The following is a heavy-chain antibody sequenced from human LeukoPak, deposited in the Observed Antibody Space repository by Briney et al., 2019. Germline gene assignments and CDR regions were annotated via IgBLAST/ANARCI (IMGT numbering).Heavy chain of an antibody. CDR1: GFTFSTYA. V-gene: IGHV3-23*01. CDR3: VGSHDFWSGSGY. CDR2: ISGSGGST. Sequence: AGGSLRLSCAASGFTFSTYAMSWVRQAPGKGLEWVSSISGSGGSTYYADSVKGRFIISRDNSKNTLYLQMNSLRAEDTAVYYCVGSHDFWSGSGYWGQGTLVTVSS. D-gene: IGHD3-3*01. J-gene: IGHJ4*02.